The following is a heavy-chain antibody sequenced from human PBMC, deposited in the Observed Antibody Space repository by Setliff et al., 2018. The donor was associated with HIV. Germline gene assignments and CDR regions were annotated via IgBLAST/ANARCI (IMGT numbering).Heavy chain of an antibody. Sequence: GGSLRLSCAASGFTFRNYDMNWVRQAPGKGLEWVSFISVSGFTIHYADSVQGRFTISRDNAKNTLYLQMNSLRAEDTAVYFCARDLGGKGGHWGQGILVTVSS. J-gene: IGHJ4*02. CDR1: GFTFRNYD. D-gene: IGHD1-1*01. CDR2: ISVSGFTI. CDR3: ARDLGGKGGH. V-gene: IGHV3-48*03.